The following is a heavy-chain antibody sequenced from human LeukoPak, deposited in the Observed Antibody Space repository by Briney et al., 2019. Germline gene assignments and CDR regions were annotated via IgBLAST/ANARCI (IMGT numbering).Heavy chain of an antibody. V-gene: IGHV3-53*01. D-gene: IGHD3-10*01. Sequence: GGSLRLSCAASGLTVSKNYMNWVRQAPGKGLESVSVIYSGGSTYYADSVRGRFTISRDNSKNTLYLQMNSLRVEDTAVYYCARVGGHWGQGTLVTVSS. CDR1: GLTVSKNY. CDR3: ARVGGH. J-gene: IGHJ4*02. CDR2: IYSGGST.